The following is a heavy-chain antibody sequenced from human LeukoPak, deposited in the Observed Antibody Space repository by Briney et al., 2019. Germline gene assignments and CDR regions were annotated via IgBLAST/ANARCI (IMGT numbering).Heavy chain of an antibody. CDR1: GASISTVNYY. CDR3: ARHFGYTYGYILY. V-gene: IGHV4-39*01. J-gene: IGHJ4*02. D-gene: IGHD5-18*01. Sequence: SETLSLTCTVSGASISTVNYYWGWIRQPPGKGLEWIGTIYYSGNTYYNPSLKSRVTISVDTSKNQLSLKLNSVPAADTAVYYCARHFGYTYGYILYWGQGTLVTVSS. CDR2: IYYSGNT.